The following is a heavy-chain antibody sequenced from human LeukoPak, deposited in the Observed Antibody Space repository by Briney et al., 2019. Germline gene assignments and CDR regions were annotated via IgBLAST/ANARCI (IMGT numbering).Heavy chain of an antibody. J-gene: IGHJ4*02. CDR2: INSDGSST. D-gene: IGHD6-13*01. CDR3: ARRIAAAAAPYYFDY. V-gene: IGHV3-74*01. Sequence: GGSLRLSCATSGFTLSAYGMHWVRQAPGKGLLWVSRINSDGSSTSYADSVKGRFTISRDNAKNTLYLQMNSLRAEDTAVYYCARRIAAAAAPYYFDYWGQGTLVTVSS. CDR1: GFTLSAYG.